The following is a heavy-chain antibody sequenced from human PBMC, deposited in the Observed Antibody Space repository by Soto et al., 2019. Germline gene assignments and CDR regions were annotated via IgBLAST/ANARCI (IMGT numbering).Heavy chain of an antibody. J-gene: IGHJ5*02. V-gene: IGHV1-46*01. CDR2: INPSGGST. Sequence: QVQLVQSGAEVKKPGASVKVSCKASGYTFTSYYMHWVRQAPGQGLEWMGIINPSGGSTSYAQKFQGRVTMTRDTSTSTVYMELSSLRSEDTAVYYCARAHWQARIVATIWFDPWGQGTLVTVSS. CDR3: ARAHWQARIVATIWFDP. D-gene: IGHD5-12*01. CDR1: GYTFTSYY.